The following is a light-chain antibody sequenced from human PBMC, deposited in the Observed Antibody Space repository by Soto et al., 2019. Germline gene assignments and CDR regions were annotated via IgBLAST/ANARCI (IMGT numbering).Light chain of an antibody. V-gene: IGKV1-6*01. CDR1: QGIRRD. CDR3: LQDYSYPRT. CDR2: GAS. J-gene: IGKJ1*01. Sequence: AIQMTQFPSSLSASVGDRVTISCRASQGIRRDIAWYQQRPGTVPKLLIFGASNLQSAVPSRFSGSGSGTDFTLTISSLQPEDFATYYCLQDYSYPRTFGQGTKLEVK.